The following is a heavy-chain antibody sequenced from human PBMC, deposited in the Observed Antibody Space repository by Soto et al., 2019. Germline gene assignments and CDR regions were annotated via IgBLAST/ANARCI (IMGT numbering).Heavy chain of an antibody. CDR1: GGSISSGDYY. V-gene: IGHV4-30-4*01. D-gene: IGHD3-3*01. CDR3: ARAGTTIFGVVTPNWFDP. CDR2: IYYSGST. J-gene: IGHJ5*02. Sequence: VQLQESGPGLVKPSQTLSLTCTVSGGSISSGDYYRSWIRQPPGKGPGWIGYIYYSGSTYYNPSLKSRVTISVDTSKNQFSLKLSSVTAADTAVYYCARAGTTIFGVVTPNWFDPWGQGTLVTVSS.